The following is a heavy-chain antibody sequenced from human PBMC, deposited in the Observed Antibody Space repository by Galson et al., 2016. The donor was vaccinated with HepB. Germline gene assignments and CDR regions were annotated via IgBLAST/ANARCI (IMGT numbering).Heavy chain of an antibody. CDR1: GYTFTKYY. V-gene: IGHV1-46*01. D-gene: IGHD6-13*01. Sequence: SVKVSCKAVGYTFTKYYMHWVRQAPGQGLEWMGIINPRDGTTTYAQQFQGRATMTRDTSTSTLYMELSSLRSEDTAVHYCATEARAPGGYSSSFGLEVWGQGTTVTVSS. J-gene: IGHJ6*02. CDR2: INPRDGTT. CDR3: ATEARAPGGYSSSFGLEV.